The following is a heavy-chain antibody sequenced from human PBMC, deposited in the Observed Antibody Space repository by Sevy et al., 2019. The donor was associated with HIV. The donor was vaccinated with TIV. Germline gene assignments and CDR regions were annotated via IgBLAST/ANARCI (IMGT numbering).Heavy chain of an antibody. Sequence: SETLSLTCTVSGGSMTSLYWNWIRQPPGKGLEWIANIYYNGHINYNPTLKSRVTISLDTSKNQFSLRLSSVTAADTAMYYCAGENAWGRGYSWGQGTLVTVSS. V-gene: IGHV4-59*08. J-gene: IGHJ4*02. CDR1: GGSMTSLY. CDR3: AGENAWGRGYS. CDR2: IYYNGHI. D-gene: IGHD1-26*01.